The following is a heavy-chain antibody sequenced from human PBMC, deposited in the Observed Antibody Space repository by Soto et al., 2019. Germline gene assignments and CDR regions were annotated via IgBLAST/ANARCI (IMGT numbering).Heavy chain of an antibody. D-gene: IGHD3-3*01. CDR2: ISYDGSNK. V-gene: IGHV3-30-3*01. J-gene: IGHJ6*02. Sequence: QPGGSLRLSCAASGFTFSSYAMHWVRQAPGKGLEWVAVISYDGSNKYYADSVKGRFTISRDNSKNTLYLQMNSLRAEDTAVYYCARELLRFLEWLIGSYYGMDVWGQGTTVTVSS. CDR3: ARELLRFLEWLIGSYYGMDV. CDR1: GFTFSSYA.